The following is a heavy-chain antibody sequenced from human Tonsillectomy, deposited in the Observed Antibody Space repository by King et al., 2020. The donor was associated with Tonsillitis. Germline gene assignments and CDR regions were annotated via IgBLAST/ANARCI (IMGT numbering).Heavy chain of an antibody. CDR2: LLFPGLST. D-gene: IGHD3-22*01. CDR3: AKGNTYYYDSSGYSFDY. CDR1: LFTFRLYA. Sequence: HLFAPVCFFVPPFCSLILSCSSPLFTFRLYALISFVPSPLTLLPFFSSLLFPGLSTYNADTVKGRLRITRDKSTTTLYLQMNSLRAEDTAVYDCAKGNTYYYDSSGYSFDYWGQGTLVTVSS. J-gene: IGHJ4*02. V-gene: IGHV3-23*01.